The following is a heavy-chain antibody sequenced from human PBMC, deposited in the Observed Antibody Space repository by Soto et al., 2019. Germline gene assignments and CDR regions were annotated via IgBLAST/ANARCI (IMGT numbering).Heavy chain of an antibody. Sequence: GKGLEWMGGFDPEDGETIYAQKFQGRVTMTEDTSTDTAYMELSSLRSEDTAVYYCATGALTDYWYFDLWGRGTLVTVSS. J-gene: IGHJ2*01. CDR2: FDPEDGET. V-gene: IGHV1-24*01. D-gene: IGHD7-27*01. CDR3: ATGALTDYWYFDL.